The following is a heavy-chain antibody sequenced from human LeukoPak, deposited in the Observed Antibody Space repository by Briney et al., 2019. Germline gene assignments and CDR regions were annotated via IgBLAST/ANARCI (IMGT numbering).Heavy chain of an antibody. D-gene: IGHD3-10*01. J-gene: IGHJ4*02. Sequence: GGSLRLSCAASGFTFSNYAMTWVRQAPGKGLEWVSAVSGGGDSTYYADSVKGRFTISRDNSRNTLYLQMSSLRAEETAVYYCAKDSAHSYYYGSGSYCQFWGQGTVVTVSS. V-gene: IGHV3-23*01. CDR1: GFTFSNYA. CDR2: VSGGGDST. CDR3: AKDSAHSYYYGSGSYCQF.